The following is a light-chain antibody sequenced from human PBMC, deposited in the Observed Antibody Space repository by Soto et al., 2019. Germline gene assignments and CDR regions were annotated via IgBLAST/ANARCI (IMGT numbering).Light chain of an antibody. V-gene: IGKV1-39*01. CDR3: QQSYRSQYT. CDR1: QSINIY. J-gene: IGKJ2*01. Sequence: IQMTQSPSSLSASVGDSVTVTCRASQSINIYLNWYQQKPGKAPTLLIYGASSLQSGVPSRFTGGGSRTDFTLTISSLQPEDFATYYCQQSYRSQYTFCQGTKLEIK. CDR2: GAS.